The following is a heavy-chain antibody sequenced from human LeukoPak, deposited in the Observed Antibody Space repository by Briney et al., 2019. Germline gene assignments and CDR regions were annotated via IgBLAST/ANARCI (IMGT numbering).Heavy chain of an antibody. CDR1: GFTFSSYG. V-gene: IGHV3-30*18. CDR2: ISYDGSNK. J-gene: IGHJ4*02. CDR3: AKDQGVGATLPRVPPHDY. Sequence: GGSLRLSCAASGFTFSSYGMHWVRQAPGKGLEWVAVISYDGSNKYYADSVKGRFTISRDNSKNTLYLQMNSLRAEDTAVYYCAKDQGVGATLPRVPPHDYWGQGTLVTVSS. D-gene: IGHD1-26*01.